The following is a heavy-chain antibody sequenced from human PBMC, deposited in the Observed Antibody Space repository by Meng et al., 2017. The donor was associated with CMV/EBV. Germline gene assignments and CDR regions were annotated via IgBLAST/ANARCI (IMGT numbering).Heavy chain of an antibody. J-gene: IGHJ6*02. V-gene: IGHV3-23*01. CDR1: GFIFSSYA. Sequence: SLKISCASSGFIFSSYAMSWVRQAPGKGLEWVSAISGRGGSTYYADSVKGRFTITRDNSKNTLYLQMNSLRAEDTAVYYCAKHLRYFNSTIRRKRAYYYYYGMDVWGQGTTVTVSS. CDR2: ISGRGGST. CDR3: AKHLRYFNSTIRRKRAYYYYYGMDV. D-gene: IGHD2-2*01.